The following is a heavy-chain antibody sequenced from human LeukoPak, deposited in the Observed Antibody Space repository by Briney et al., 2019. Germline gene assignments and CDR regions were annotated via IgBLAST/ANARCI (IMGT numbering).Heavy chain of an antibody. V-gene: IGHV5-51*01. D-gene: IGHD6-6*01. CDR1: GCVFTTFW. CDR3: ARPRGSSSNFYDAFDI. CDR2: IYPGDSDT. J-gene: IGHJ3*02. Sequence: GGALQISFRGPGCVFTTFWMVWARPAPGKGLGGIGVIYPGDSDTRYSPSFQGQVTISADKSISTAYLQWSSLKASDTAMYYCARPRGSSSNFYDAFDIWGQGTMVTVSS.